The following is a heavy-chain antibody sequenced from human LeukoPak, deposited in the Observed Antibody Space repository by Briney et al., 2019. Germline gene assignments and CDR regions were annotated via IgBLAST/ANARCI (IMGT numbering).Heavy chain of an antibody. J-gene: IGHJ4*02. CDR1: GGPFSGYY. CDR2: INHSGST. Sequence: SETPSLTCAVYGGPFSGYYWSWIRQPPGKGLEWIGEINHSGSTNYNPSLKSRVTISVDTSKNQFSLKLSSVTAADTAVYYCALEPAVPAAETPFDYWGQGTLVTVSS. D-gene: IGHD2-2*01. V-gene: IGHV4-34*01. CDR3: ALEPAVPAAETPFDY.